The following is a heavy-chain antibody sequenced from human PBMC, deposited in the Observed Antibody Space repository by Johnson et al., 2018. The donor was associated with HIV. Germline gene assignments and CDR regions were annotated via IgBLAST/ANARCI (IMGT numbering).Heavy chain of an antibody. D-gene: IGHD3-22*01. CDR2: ISGSGGST. CDR1: GFNFNTYA. V-gene: IGHV3-23*04. J-gene: IGHJ3*02. CDR3: AKHHSHARTYYYDSSGYPDAFDI. Sequence: VQLVESGGGVVQPGRSLRLSCAASGFNFNTYAMSWVRQAPGKGLEWVSTISGSGGSTYYADSVKGRFTLSRDNSKNTLYLQMNSLRAEDTAVYYCAKHHSHARTYYYDSSGYPDAFDIWGQGTMVTVSS.